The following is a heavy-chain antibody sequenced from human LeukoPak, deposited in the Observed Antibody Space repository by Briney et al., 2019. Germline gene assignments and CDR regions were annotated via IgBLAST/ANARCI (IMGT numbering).Heavy chain of an antibody. V-gene: IGHV3-21*01. CDR1: GFTFSSYS. J-gene: IGHJ6*02. D-gene: IGHD6-13*01. CDR3: AREDRPPIAAVLKLGYYYGMDV. Sequence: GGFLRLSCAASGFTFSSYSMNWVRQAPGKGLEWVSSISSSSSYIYYADSVKGRFTISRDNAKNSLYLQMNSLRAEDTAVYYCAREDRPPIAAVLKLGYYYGMDVWGQGTTVTVSS. CDR2: ISSSSSYI.